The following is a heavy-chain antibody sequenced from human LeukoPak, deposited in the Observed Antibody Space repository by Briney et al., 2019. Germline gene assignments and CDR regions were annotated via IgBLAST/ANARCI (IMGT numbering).Heavy chain of an antibody. D-gene: IGHD3-22*01. CDR1: GDSTSSNTFY. CDR2: VYYRASA. J-gene: IGHJ4*02. Sequence: PSETLSLTCSVSGDSTSSNTFYWGWIRQAPGKGLEWVASVYYRASAFYNPSLRSRVTISVDTSKNQFSLSLSSVTAADTGVYYCTRQMYYYDASGHLNDNWGQGILVTVSS. V-gene: IGHV4-39*01. CDR3: TRQMYYYDASGHLNDN.